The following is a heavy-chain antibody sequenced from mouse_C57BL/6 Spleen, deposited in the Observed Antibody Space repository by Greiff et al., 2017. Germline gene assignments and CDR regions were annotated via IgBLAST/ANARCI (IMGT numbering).Heavy chain of an antibody. CDR1: GYTFTSYW. Sequence: QVQLQQPGAELVKPGASVKMSCKASGYTFTSYWITWVKQRTGQGLEWIGDIYPGSGSTNYNEKFKSKATLTVDTSSSTAYMQLSSLTSEDSAVYYCAIYYGSSSPFAYWGQGTLVTVSA. J-gene: IGHJ3*01. V-gene: IGHV1-55*01. CDR2: IYPGSGST. D-gene: IGHD1-1*01. CDR3: AIYYGSSSPFAY.